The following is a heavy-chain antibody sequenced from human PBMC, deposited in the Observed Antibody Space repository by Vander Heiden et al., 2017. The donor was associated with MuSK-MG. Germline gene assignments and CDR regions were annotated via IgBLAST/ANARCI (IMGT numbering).Heavy chain of an antibody. J-gene: IGHJ4*02. D-gene: IGHD2-21*01. V-gene: IGHV4-39*01. CDR1: GGSISSSSYY. CDR2: IYYSGST. CDR3: ARQGSYSYFDY. Sequence: QLQLQESGPGLVKPSETLSLTCTVSGGSISSSSYYWGWIRQPPGKGLEWIGSIYYSGSTYYNPSLKSRVTISVDTSKNQFSLKLSSVTAADTAVYYCARQGSYSYFDYWGQGTLVTVSS.